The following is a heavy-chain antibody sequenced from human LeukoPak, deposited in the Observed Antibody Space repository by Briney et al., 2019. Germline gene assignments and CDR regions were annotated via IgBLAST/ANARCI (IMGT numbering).Heavy chain of an antibody. V-gene: IGHV5-51*01. J-gene: IGHJ4*02. CDR1: GYSFTYW. CDR3: ARGTSYGFGYFDY. CDR2: IYPGDSDT. Sequence: GESLKISCKGSGYSFTYWIGWVRQMPGKGLEWMGIIYPGDSDTRYSPSFQGQVTISADKSISTAYLQWSSLKASDTAMYYCARGTSYGFGYFDYWGQGTLVTVSS. D-gene: IGHD5-18*01.